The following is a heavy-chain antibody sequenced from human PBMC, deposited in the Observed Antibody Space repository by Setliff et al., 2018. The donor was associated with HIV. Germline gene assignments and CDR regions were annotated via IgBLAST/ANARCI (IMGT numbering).Heavy chain of an antibody. CDR3: ATEGGSSGHAGYFDN. CDR1: GYTFTSYY. Sequence: ASVKVSCKASGYTFTSYYMHWVRQAPGQGLEWMGIINPSGGSTGYAQRFRGRVTMTRDMSTRTVYMELSSLRSEDTAVHYCATEGGSSGHAGYFDNWGQGTQVTVSS. D-gene: IGHD6-19*01. CDR2: INPSGGST. V-gene: IGHV1-46*01. J-gene: IGHJ4*02.